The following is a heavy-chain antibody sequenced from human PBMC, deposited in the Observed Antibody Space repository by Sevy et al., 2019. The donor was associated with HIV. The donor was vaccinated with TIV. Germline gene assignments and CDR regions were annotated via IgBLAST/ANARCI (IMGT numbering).Heavy chain of an antibody. V-gene: IGHV1-69*13. D-gene: IGHD2-21*02. CDR3: ARLMSCGGDCYYFDF. Sequence: ASVKVSCKTSGGNFRTFIITWVRQAPGQGLEWMGGIITIFPTANYAQRFQGRVTITANESTSTAYMGMSNLGSDDTAVYYCARLMSCGGDCYYFDFWGQGTLVTVSS. J-gene: IGHJ4*02. CDR1: GGNFRTFI. CDR2: IITIFPTA.